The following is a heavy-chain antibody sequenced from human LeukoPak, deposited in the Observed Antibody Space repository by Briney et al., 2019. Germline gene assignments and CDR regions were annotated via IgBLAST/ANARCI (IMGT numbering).Heavy chain of an antibody. CDR1: GFTFSSYA. Sequence: GGSLRLSCAASGFTFSSYAMSWVRQAPGKGLEWVSDISGSGGSTYYADSVKGRFTISRDNSKNTLYLQMNSLRAEDTAVYYCASRNPSSGWYLFDYWGQGTLVTVSS. CDR2: ISGSGGST. V-gene: IGHV3-23*01. J-gene: IGHJ4*02. D-gene: IGHD6-19*01. CDR3: ASRNPSSGWYLFDY.